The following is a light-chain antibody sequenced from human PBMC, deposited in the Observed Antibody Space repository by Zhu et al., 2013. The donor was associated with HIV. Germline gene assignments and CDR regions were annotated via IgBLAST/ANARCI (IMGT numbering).Light chain of an antibody. CDR2: DVS. J-gene: IGLJ2*01. CDR3: NSHRSGTTLVL. Sequence: QSALTQPASVSGSPGQSITISCTGTSSDIGGYNYVSWYQHHPGKGPKLIIYDVSDRPSGVSDRFSGSKSGNTASLTISGLQDDDEAEYYCNSHRSGTTLVLFGGGTKVTVL. CDR1: SSDIGGYNY. V-gene: IGLV2-14*03.